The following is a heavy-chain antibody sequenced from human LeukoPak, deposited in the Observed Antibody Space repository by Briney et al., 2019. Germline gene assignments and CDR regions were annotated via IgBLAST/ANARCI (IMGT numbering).Heavy chain of an antibody. J-gene: IGHJ4*02. D-gene: IGHD3-10*01. Sequence: PSETLSLTCTVSGGSISSSNWWSWVRQPPGKGLEWIGEIYHSGSTNYNPSLKSRVTISVDKSKNQFSLKLSSVTAADTAVYYCATGRNYYGSGSYVYWGQGTLVTVSS. CDR3: ATGRNYYGSGSYVY. CDR1: GGSISSSNW. V-gene: IGHV4-4*02. CDR2: IYHSGST.